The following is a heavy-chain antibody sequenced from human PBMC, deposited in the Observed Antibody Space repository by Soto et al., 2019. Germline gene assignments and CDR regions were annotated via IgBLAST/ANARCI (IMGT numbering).Heavy chain of an antibody. CDR1: GGSISSGPYS. CDR3: ARLGGYCSSTSCYGYYGMDV. Sequence: QLQLQESGPGLVKPSETLSLTCTVSGGSISSGPYSWGWIRQPPGEGLEWIGTFYYSESTYYNPSLESRVTITVDTSENRFSLKVSSVTVADTAVYYCARLGGYCSSTSCYGYYGMDVWGQGTTVTVSS. D-gene: IGHD2-2*01. CDR2: FYYSEST. J-gene: IGHJ6*02. V-gene: IGHV4-39*01.